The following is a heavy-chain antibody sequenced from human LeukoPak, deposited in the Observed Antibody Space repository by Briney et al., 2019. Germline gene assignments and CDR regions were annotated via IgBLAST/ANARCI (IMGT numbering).Heavy chain of an antibody. CDR3: ARDRRAQPLMDP. D-gene: IGHD6-13*01. CDR1: GGTFSSYT. V-gene: IGHV1-69*04. CDR2: IIPILGIA. Sequence: SVKVSCKASGGTFSSYTISWVRQAPGQGLEWMGRIIPILGIANYAQKFQGRVTITADESTSTAYMELSSLRSEDTAVYYCARDRRAQPLMDPWGQGTLVTVSS. J-gene: IGHJ5*02.